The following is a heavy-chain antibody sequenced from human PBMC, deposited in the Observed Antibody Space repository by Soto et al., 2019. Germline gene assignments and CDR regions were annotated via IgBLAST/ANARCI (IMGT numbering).Heavy chain of an antibody. J-gene: IGHJ4*02. CDR1: GFTFDDYA. D-gene: IGHD4-17*01. CDR3: AGGASTTVFDCNDY. CDR2: ISWHSGNL. V-gene: IGHV3-9*01. Sequence: EVQLVESGGGLVQPGRSLRLSCAASGFTFDDYAMHWVRQPPGKCLEWVSSISWHSGNLGYADSVKGRFTISRDNAKNSLYLQFNSLRGEDTALYYCAGGASTTVFDCNDYWGQGTLVTVSS.